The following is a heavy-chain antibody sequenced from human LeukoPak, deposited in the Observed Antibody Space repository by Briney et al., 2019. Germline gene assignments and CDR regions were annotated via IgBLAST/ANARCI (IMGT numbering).Heavy chain of an antibody. CDR2: INAGNGNT. J-gene: IGHJ6*04. CDR3: ARDLYYGSGSPPYYYYGMDV. CDR1: GYTFTSYA. V-gene: IGHV1-3*01. Sequence: ASVKVSCKASGYTFTSYAMQWVRQAPGQRLEWMGWINAGNGNTKYSQKFQGRVTITRDTSASTAYMELSSLRSEDTAVYYCARDLYYGSGSPPYYYYGMDVWGKGTTVTVSS. D-gene: IGHD3-10*01.